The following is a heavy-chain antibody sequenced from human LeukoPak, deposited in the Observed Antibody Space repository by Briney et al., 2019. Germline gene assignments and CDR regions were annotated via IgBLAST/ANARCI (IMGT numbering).Heavy chain of an antibody. J-gene: IGHJ4*02. CDR1: GFTFSSYW. CDR2: INGDGSST. V-gene: IGHV3-74*01. D-gene: IGHD7-27*01. CDR3: ARGPSGWGSLDS. Sequence: GGSLRLSCAASGFTFSSYWMHWVRQAPGKGLVWVSRINGDGSSTNYADSVKGRFTISRDNAKNTLYLQVKSLRAEDTAVYYCARGPSGWGSLDSWGQGTLVTVSS.